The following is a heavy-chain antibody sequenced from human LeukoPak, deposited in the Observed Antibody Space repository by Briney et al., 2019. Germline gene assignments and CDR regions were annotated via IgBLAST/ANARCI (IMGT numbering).Heavy chain of an antibody. CDR1: GYTLTSYY. Sequence: GASVKVSCKASGYTLTSYYMHWVRQAPGQGLEWMGIINPSGGSTSYAQKFQGRVTMTRDTSTSTVYMELSSLRSEDTAVYYCARELVIAAAPDIWGQGTMVTVSS. V-gene: IGHV1-46*01. CDR3: ARELVIAAAPDI. CDR2: INPSGGST. J-gene: IGHJ3*02. D-gene: IGHD6-13*01.